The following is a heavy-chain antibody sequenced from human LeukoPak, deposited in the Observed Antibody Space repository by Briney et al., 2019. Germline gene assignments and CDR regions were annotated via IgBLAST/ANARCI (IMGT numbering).Heavy chain of an antibody. J-gene: IGHJ4*02. CDR1: GFTFSRYA. CDR3: AKDRLRYFDWLDHFDY. D-gene: IGHD3-9*01. Sequence: GVSLRLSCTASGFTFSRYAMSWVRQAPGKGLEWVSAISGSGGSTYYADSVKGRFTISRDNSKNTLYLQMNSLRAEDTAVYYCAKDRLRYFDWLDHFDYWGQGTLVTVSS. CDR2: ISGSGGST. V-gene: IGHV3-23*01.